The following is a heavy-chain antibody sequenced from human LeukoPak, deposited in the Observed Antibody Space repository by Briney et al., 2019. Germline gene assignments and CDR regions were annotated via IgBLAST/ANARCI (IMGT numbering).Heavy chain of an antibody. J-gene: IGHJ4*02. D-gene: IGHD4/OR15-4a*01. Sequence: GGSLRLSCAASGFTFSSYEMNWVRQAPGKGLEGVSYISSSGSTIYYADSVKGRFTISRDNAKNSLYLQMNSLRAEDTAVYYCARRAGAYSHPYDYWGQGTLVTVSS. CDR2: ISSSGSTI. V-gene: IGHV3-48*03. CDR3: ARRAGAYSHPYDY. CDR1: GFTFSSYE.